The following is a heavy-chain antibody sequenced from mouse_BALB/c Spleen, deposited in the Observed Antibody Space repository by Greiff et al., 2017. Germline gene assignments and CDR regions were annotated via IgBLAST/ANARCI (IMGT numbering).Heavy chain of an antibody. V-gene: IGHV1S127*01. CDR1: GYTFTSYW. D-gene: IGHD1-1*01. CDR2: IDPSDSYT. CDR3: TKGGPYGSSYDYAMDY. J-gene: IGHJ4*01. Sequence: VQLQQSGAELVKPGASVKMSCKASGYTFTSYWMHWVKQRPGQGLEWIGVIDPSDSYTSYNQKFKGKATLTVDTSSSTAYMQLSSLTSEDSAVYYCTKGGPYGSSYDYAMDYWGQGTSVTVSS.